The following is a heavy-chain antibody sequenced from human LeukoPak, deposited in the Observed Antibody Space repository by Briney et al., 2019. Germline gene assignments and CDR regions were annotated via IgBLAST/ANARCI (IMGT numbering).Heavy chain of an antibody. V-gene: IGHV3-21*01. CDR2: IGSGSRYK. D-gene: IGHD6-13*01. J-gene: IGHJ4*02. CDR3: ASGVIIATAGSLDY. Sequence: WGALRLSCAASGFTFRRFSMKLGRQAPGEGGGGGSCIGSGSRYKNYVDSVRGRFTISRDNAKNSLYLQMNSLRAEDTAVYFCASGVIIATAGSLDYWGQGTLVTVSS. CDR1: GFTFRRFS.